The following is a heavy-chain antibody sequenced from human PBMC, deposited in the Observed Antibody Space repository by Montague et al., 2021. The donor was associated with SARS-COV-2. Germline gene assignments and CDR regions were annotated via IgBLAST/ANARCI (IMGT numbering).Heavy chain of an antibody. CDR3: ARGATRTFDY. J-gene: IGHJ4*02. D-gene: IGHD1-1*01. CDR2: IFYRGTT. CDR1: GDSMTYCY. V-gene: IGHV4-59*01. Sequence: SETLSLTCTVSGDSMTYCYWSWIRQTPEKGLEWIGYIFYRGTTKYNPSLESRVTITVDTSKDQLYLKLNSVTAADTAVYYCARGATRTFDYWGQGTRVTVSS.